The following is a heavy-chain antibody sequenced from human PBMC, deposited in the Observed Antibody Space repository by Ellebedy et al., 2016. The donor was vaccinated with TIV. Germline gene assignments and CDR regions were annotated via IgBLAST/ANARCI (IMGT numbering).Heavy chain of an antibody. CDR3: AAAYCGGDCYGTYYYYYGMDV. J-gene: IGHJ6*02. CDR1: GYSFSTYG. V-gene: IGHV1-18*01. CDR2: ISVFNGYT. D-gene: IGHD2-21*02. Sequence: ASVKVSCXASGYSFSTYGITWVRQAPGQGLEWMGWISVFNGYTNYAQKFQGRMTLATDTSTSTAYMELRSLGSDDTAVYYCAAAYCGGDCYGTYYYYYGMDVWGHGTTVTVSS.